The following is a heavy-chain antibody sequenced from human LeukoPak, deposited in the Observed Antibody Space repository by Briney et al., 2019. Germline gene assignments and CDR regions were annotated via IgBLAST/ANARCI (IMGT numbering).Heavy chain of an antibody. CDR1: GGSFSGYY. V-gene: IGHV4-34*01. CDR3: ARGKVATIDY. CDR2: INHSGST. Sequence: SETLSLTCAVSGGSFSGYYWSWIRQPPGKGLEWIGEINHSGSTNYNPSLKSRVTISVDTSKNQFSLKLSSVTAADTAVYYCARGKVATIDYWGQGTLVTVSS. J-gene: IGHJ4*02. D-gene: IGHD5-24*01.